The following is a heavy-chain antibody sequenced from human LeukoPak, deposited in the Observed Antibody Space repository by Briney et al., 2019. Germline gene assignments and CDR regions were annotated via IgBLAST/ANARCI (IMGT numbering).Heavy chain of an antibody. J-gene: IGHJ4*02. D-gene: IGHD3-22*01. Sequence: GGSLRLSCAASGFTVSSNYMSWVRQATGKGLEWVSVIYSVDSTYYADSVKGRFTISRDNSKNTLYLQMNSLRAEDTAVYYCASLSPLSYDSGGYSYWGQGTLVTVSS. CDR1: GFTVSSNY. CDR2: IYSVDST. CDR3: ASLSPLSYDSGGYSY. V-gene: IGHV3-53*01.